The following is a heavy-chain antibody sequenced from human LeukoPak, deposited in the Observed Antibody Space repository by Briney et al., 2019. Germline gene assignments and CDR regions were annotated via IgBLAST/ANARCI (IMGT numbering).Heavy chain of an antibody. V-gene: IGHV5-51*01. CDR1: GYSFTSYW. CDR3: ARLSGLTRYHISYPFDY. CDR2: LYPGDSDT. J-gene: IGHJ4*02. D-gene: IGHD3-9*01. Sequence: GESLKISCKGSGYSFTSYWIGWVRQMPGKGLEWMGILYPGDSDTKYSPSFQGQVTISADKSISTAYLQWSSLKASDTAMYYCARLSGLTRYHISYPFDYWGQGTLVTVSS.